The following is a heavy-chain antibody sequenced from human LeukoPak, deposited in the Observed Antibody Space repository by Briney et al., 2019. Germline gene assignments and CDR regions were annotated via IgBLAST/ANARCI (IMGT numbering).Heavy chain of an antibody. CDR3: ARRAVSRVVSTVDAFDY. Sequence: GASLMISCKASGYSFSEYWIAWVRQMPGKGLAWMGIVYPGDSDTRYSPSFQDQLTISADQSTSPASLQWSSLKASATATFYCARRAVSRVVSTVDAFDYWAQGTLVTVSS. J-gene: IGHJ4*02. CDR1: GYSFSEYW. V-gene: IGHV5-51*01. CDR2: VYPGDSDT. D-gene: IGHD2-8*02.